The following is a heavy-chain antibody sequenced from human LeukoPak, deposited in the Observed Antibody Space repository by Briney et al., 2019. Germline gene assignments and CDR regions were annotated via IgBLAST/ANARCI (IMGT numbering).Heavy chain of an antibody. CDR3: RVAGRDRRGGFDN. V-gene: IGHV3-23*01. CDR2: IDASGGST. J-gene: IGHJ4*02. CDR1: GFTFSSYA. Sequence: PGGSLRLSCAASGFTFSSYAMSWVRQAPGKGLEWVSSIDASGGSTYYADSVKGRFTISRDNSKNTLYLQMNSLRAEDTAVYYCRVAGRDRRGGFDNWGQGTLVTVSS. D-gene: IGHD6-19*01.